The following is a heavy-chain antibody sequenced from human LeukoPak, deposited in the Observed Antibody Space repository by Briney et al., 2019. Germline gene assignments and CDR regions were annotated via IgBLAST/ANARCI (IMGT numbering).Heavy chain of an antibody. V-gene: IGHV3-48*03. CDR3: ARDGIVYYYDSSGYYGFDY. J-gene: IGHJ4*02. Sequence: GGSLRLSCAASGFTFSSYEMNWARQAPGKGLEWVSYISSSGSTIYYADSVKGRFTISRDNAKNSLYLQMNSLRAEDTAVYYCARDGIVYYYDSSGYYGFDYWGQGTLVTVSS. CDR2: ISSSGSTI. CDR1: GFTFSSYE. D-gene: IGHD3-22*01.